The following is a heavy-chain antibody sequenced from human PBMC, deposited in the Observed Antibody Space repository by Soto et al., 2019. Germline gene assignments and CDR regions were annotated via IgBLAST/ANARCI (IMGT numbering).Heavy chain of an antibody. J-gene: IGHJ4*02. V-gene: IGHV4-34*01. Sequence: SETLSLTCAVYGGSFRGYYWSWIRQPPGKGLEWIGEINHSGSTNYNPSLKSRVTISVDTSKNQFSLKLSSVTAADTAVYYCARDGSRGWLRLGYFDYWGQGTLVTVSS. CDR2: INHSGST. CDR1: GGSFRGYY. D-gene: IGHD5-12*01. CDR3: ARDGSRGWLRLGYFDY.